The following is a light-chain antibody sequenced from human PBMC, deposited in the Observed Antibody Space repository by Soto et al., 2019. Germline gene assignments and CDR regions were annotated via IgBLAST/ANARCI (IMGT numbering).Light chain of an antibody. V-gene: IGLV6-57*04. CDR1: SGSIASYY. J-gene: IGLJ3*02. CDR2: EDK. Sequence: NFMLTQPHSVSESPGKTVTISCTRSSGSIASYYVQWYQQRPGSAPSTVIYEDKQRPSGVPDRFSGSVDSSSNSASLTISGLKTEDEADYYCQSHDGSHCMFGGGTKVTVL. CDR3: QSHDGSHCM.